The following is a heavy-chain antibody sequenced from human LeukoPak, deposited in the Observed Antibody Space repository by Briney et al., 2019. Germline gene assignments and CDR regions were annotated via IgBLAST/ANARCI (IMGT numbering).Heavy chain of an antibody. J-gene: IGHJ4*02. V-gene: IGHV1-46*01. CDR3: ATSMGGTEFDY. Sequence: RASVKVSCKASGFTFTKYYMHWVRQAPGQGVEGMGMINSSGGSTRYAQKFQGRVTITRDTSTSTVYMHLSSLRSEDTAVYYCATSMGGTEFDYWGQGTLVTVSS. CDR2: INSSGGST. D-gene: IGHD3-16*01. CDR1: GFTFTKYY.